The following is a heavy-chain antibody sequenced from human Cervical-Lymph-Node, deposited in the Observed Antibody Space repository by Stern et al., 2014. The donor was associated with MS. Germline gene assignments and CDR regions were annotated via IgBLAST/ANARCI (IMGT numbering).Heavy chain of an antibody. CDR2: IYSSGTT. Sequence: QLQLQESGPGLVKSSQTLSLTCTVSGDSISSGNYYWSWIRQPAGKGLEWLGRIYSSGTTYYNPSLRSRVTLSIDTSNTQFSLKLSCVPATDTAVYYCATQGRALAPDWGQGTLVTVSS. CDR1: GDSISSGNYY. V-gene: IGHV4-61*02. CDR3: ATQGRALAPD. J-gene: IGHJ4*02.